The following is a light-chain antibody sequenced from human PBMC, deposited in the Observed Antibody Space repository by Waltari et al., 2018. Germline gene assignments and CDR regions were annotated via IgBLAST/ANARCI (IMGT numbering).Light chain of an antibody. CDR1: NIGIKS. J-gene: IGLJ3*02. V-gene: IGLV3-21*03. CDR2: DDS. CDR3: QVWDSSSDHRV. Sequence: SYVVTQPPSVSLAPGKTASITCGGNNIGIKSVHWYQQKSGQAPVLVVYDDSDRPSGIPERFSGSNSGNTATLTISRVEAGDEADYYCQVWDSSSDHRVFGGGTKLTVL.